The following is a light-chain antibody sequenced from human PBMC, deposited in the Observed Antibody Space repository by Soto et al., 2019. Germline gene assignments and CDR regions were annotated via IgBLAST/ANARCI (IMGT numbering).Light chain of an antibody. CDR3: SSYTSTNTYV. V-gene: IGLV2-18*02. CDR1: SSDVGGYNR. Sequence: QSVLNHPPSVSGSPGQSVTISCTGTSSDVGGYNRVSWYQQPPGTAPKLMIYEVSDRPSGVPDRFSGSKSGNTASLTISGLQVEEEADYYCSSYTSTNTYVSGAGSKVTVL. CDR2: EVS. J-gene: IGLJ1*01.